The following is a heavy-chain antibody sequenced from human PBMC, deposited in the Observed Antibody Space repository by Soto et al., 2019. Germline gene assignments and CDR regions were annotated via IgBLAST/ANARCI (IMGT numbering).Heavy chain of an antibody. D-gene: IGHD5-18*01. CDR1: GYTLTELS. CDR3: ARDPIGGYSYGYDYYYYGMDV. V-gene: IGHV1-24*01. Sequence: AASVKVSCKVSGYTLTELSMHWVRQAPGKGLEWMGGFDPEDGETIYAQKFQGRVTMTEDTSTDTAYMELSSLRSEDTAVYYCARDPIGGYSYGYDYYYYGMDVWGQGTTVTVSS. CDR2: FDPEDGET. J-gene: IGHJ6*02.